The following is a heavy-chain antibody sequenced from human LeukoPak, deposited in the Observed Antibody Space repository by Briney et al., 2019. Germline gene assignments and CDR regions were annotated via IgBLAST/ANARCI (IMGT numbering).Heavy chain of an antibody. J-gene: IGHJ4*02. CDR1: GFPFSNYY. D-gene: IGHD3-22*01. V-gene: IGHV3-11*01. CDR3: ARWVYFHDTSGYPHY. CDR2: ISRDGTTT. Sequence: GGSLRLSCAASGFPFSNYYMSWIRQAPGKGLEWVSFISRDGTTTNYADSVKGRYTISRDNAKTSVYLQMNSLRAEDTAVYYCARWVYFHDTSGYPHYWGQGTLVTVSS.